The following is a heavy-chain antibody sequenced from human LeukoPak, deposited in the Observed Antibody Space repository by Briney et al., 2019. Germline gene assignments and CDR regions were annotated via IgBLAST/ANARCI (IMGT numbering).Heavy chain of an antibody. V-gene: IGHV3-30-3*01. CDR2: ISYDGSNK. CDR3: ARSRIVVVPAAIGFDY. J-gene: IGHJ4*02. D-gene: IGHD2-2*02. CDR1: GFTFSSYA. Sequence: GGSLRLSCAASGFTFSSYAMHWVRQAPGKGLEWVAVISYDGSNKYYADSAKGRFTISRDNSKNTLYLQMNSLRAEDTAVYYCARSRIVVVPAAIGFDYWGQGTLVTVSS.